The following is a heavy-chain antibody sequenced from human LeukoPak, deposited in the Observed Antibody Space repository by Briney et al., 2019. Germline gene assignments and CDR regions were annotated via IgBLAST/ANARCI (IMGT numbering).Heavy chain of an antibody. V-gene: IGHV3-30*04. CDR3: ARGVQLTFDY. J-gene: IGHJ4*02. Sequence: GGSLRLSCAASGFTFSSYAMHWVRQAPGKGLEWVAVISYDGSNKYYADSVKGRFNIYRDNSKNTLYLQMNSLRAEDTAVYYCARGVQLTFDYWGQGTLVTVSS. CDR1: GFTFSSYA. D-gene: IGHD5-18*01. CDR2: ISYDGSNK.